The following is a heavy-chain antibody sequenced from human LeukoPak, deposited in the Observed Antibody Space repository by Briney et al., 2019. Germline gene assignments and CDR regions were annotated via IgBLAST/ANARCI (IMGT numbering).Heavy chain of an antibody. Sequence: PVGSLRLSCAASGFTFDDYTMHWVRQAPGKGLEWVSSISGGSHDKYYADSLKGRFTISRDNDNSSLYLQMHSLRVDDTAVYYCGRVAQDTFSPWGQGTLVTVSS. CDR1: GFTFDDYT. D-gene: IGHD2/OR15-2a*01. V-gene: IGHV3-21*06. CDR2: ISGGSHDK. CDR3: GRVAQDTFSP. J-gene: IGHJ5*02.